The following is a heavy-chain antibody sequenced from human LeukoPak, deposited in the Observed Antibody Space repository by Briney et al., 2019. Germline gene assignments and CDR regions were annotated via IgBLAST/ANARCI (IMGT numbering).Heavy chain of an antibody. D-gene: IGHD1-26*01. CDR2: ISSSSYI. Sequence: GGSLRLSCAASGFTFSSHWMHWVRQAPGKGLEWVSSISSSSYIYYADSVKGRFTISRDNAKNSLYLQMNSLRAEDTAVYYCARDGPKGSQDYWGQGTLVTVSS. CDR3: ARDGPKGSQDY. J-gene: IGHJ4*02. V-gene: IGHV3-21*01. CDR1: GFTFSSHW.